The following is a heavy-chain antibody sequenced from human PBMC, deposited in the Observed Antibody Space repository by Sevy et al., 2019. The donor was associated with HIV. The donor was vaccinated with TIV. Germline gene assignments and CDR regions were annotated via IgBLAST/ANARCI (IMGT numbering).Heavy chain of an antibody. CDR3: AGGSGSYYRSYGMDV. J-gene: IGHJ6*02. CDR1: GGSISSSNW. V-gene: IGHV4-4*02. Sequence: SETLSLTCAVSGGSISSSNWWSWVRQSPGKGLEWIGEISHSGSTNYNPSLKSRGNISVDKSKNQFSLKLNSVTAADTAVYYCAGGSGSYYRSYGMDVWGQGTTVTVSS. D-gene: IGHD3-10*01. CDR2: ISHSGST.